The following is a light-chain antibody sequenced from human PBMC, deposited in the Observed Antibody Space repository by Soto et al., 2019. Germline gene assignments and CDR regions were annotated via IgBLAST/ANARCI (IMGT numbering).Light chain of an antibody. CDR2: KVS. CDR3: MQGTHWPPVT. V-gene: IGKV2-30*01. Sequence: DVVMTQSPLSLPVTLGQPASISCRSSQSLVFTDGDTYLHWFQQRPGRSPRRLIYKVSNRDSGVPDRFSGSGSGTNFTLKISRVEAEDVAVYYCMQGTHWPPVTFGQGTKVEIK. J-gene: IGKJ1*01. CDR1: QSLVFTDGDTY.